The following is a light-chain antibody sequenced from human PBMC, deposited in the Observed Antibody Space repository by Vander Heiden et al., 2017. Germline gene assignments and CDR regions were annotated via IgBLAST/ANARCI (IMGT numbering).Light chain of an antibody. Sequence: QSGLTQPRSVSGSPGQTVTLSCSGTSRDVGGYNYVSWYKQYPGKAPKLIIYDVTKRPSGVPGRFSGSKSGDTASLTIAGLRAEDEAVYSCCSYAGSHTFVLFGGGTKLTVL. CDR2: DVT. CDR3: CSYAGSHTFVL. V-gene: IGLV2-11*01. CDR1: SRDVGGYNY. J-gene: IGLJ2*01.